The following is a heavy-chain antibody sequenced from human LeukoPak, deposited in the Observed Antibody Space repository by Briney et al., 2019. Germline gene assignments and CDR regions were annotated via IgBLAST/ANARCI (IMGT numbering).Heavy chain of an antibody. CDR3: ARVAADIVATYYMDV. J-gene: IGHJ6*03. Sequence: NASQTLSLTCTVSGGSISSGSYYWRWIRQPAGKGLEWIGRIYTSGSTNYNPSLNSRLTISVDTSKNQCSLKLSSVSAADTAVYYGARVAADIVATYYMDVWGKGTTVTVSS. CDR2: IYTSGST. D-gene: IGHD5-12*01. V-gene: IGHV4-61*02. CDR1: GGSISSGSYY.